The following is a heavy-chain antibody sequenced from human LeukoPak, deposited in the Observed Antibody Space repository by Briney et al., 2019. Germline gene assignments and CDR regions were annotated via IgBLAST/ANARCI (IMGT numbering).Heavy chain of an antibody. J-gene: IGHJ4*02. V-gene: IGHV1-69*05. Sequence: ASVNVSCKASGGIFSSDAISWVRQAAGQGLEWMGGIIPIFGTANYAQKFQGRVTITTDESTSTAYMELSSLRSEDTAVYYCARDKEGYWGQGTLVTVSS. CDR1: GGIFSSDA. CDR3: ARDKEGY. CDR2: IIPIFGTA.